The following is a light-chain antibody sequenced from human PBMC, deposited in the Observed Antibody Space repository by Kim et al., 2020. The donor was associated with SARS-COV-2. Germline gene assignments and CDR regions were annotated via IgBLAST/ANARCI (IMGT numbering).Light chain of an antibody. V-gene: IGLV3-19*01. CDR2: GKN. J-gene: IGLJ2*01. CDR1: SLRSYY. Sequence: VGVGQTGRITCQGGSLRSYYATWYQQKPGQAPILVIYGKNNRPSGIPDRFSGSSSGNTASLTITGTQAGDEADYYCNSRDSNDNVVFGGGTQLTVL. CDR3: NSRDSNDNVV.